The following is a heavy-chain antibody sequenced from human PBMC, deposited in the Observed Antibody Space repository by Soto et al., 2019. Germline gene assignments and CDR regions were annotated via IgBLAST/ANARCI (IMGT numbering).Heavy chain of an antibody. V-gene: IGHV5-10-1*01. Sequence: PGESLNISCKGSGYSFTSYWISWVRQMPGKGLEWMGRIDPSDSYTNYSPSFQGHVTISADKSISTAYLQWSSLKASDTAMYYCASNGDSSSDYYYGMDVWGQGTTVTVSS. D-gene: IGHD6-6*01. J-gene: IGHJ6*02. CDR1: GYSFTSYW. CDR2: IDPSDSYT. CDR3: ASNGDSSSDYYYGMDV.